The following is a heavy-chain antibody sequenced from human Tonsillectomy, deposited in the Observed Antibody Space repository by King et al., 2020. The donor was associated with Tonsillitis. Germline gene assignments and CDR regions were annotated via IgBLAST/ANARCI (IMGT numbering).Heavy chain of an antibody. V-gene: IGHV3-74*01. CDR1: GFTFTSYW. CDR2: ISADGRGT. J-gene: IGHJ5*02. D-gene: IGHD4-17*01. Sequence: VQLVESGGDLVQPGGSLRLSCAASGFTFTSYWMHWVRQAPGKGLMWVSRISADGRGTSYADSVKGRFTISRDNAKNILYLQMNSLRVEDTAVYYCATDPEVYGDPASSSCFDPWGQGTLVTVSS. CDR3: ATDPEVYGDPASSSCFDP.